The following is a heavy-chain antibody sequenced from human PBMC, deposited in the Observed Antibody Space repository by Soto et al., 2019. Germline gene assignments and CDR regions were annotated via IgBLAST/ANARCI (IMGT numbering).Heavy chain of an antibody. CDR3: ARDLQTMDV. V-gene: IGHV1-18*01. J-gene: IGHJ6*02. CDR2: IRAYNGNT. Sequence: QVQLVQSGAEVKKPGASVKVSCKASGYTITSYGISWVRQAPGQGLEWMGWIRAYNGNTNYAQKLQGRVTMTTDTSTSTGYMDLRSLRYDDTAVYSCARDLQTMDVWGQGTTVTVSS. CDR1: GYTITSYG.